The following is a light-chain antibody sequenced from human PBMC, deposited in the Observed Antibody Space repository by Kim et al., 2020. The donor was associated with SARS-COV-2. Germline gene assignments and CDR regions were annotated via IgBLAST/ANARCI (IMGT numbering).Light chain of an antibody. CDR1: SLRSYY. Sequence: SSELTQDPAVSVALGQTVRIKFQGDSLRSYYATWYQQKPGQAPILVIYGKNNRPSGIPDRFSGSSSGNTASLTITGTQAGDEADYYCNSRDSNDNVLFGGGTHLTVL. J-gene: IGLJ2*01. CDR2: GKN. CDR3: NSRDSNDNVL. V-gene: IGLV3-19*01.